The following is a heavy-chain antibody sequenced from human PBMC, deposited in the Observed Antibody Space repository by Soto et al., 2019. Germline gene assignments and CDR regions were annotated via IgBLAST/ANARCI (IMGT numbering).Heavy chain of an antibody. Sequence: QVQLQESGPGLVKPSQTLSLTCTVSGGSISSGGYYWSWIRQHPGTGLEWIGYIYHLGTTYYNPSLKSPVTISVDTSKTQFSLKLTSVTAADTAVYYCATVRGNHLLGWFDHWGQGTLVTVSS. CDR1: GGSISSGGYY. CDR2: IYHLGTT. D-gene: IGHD2-2*01. CDR3: ATVRGNHLLGWFDH. V-gene: IGHV4-31*01. J-gene: IGHJ5*02.